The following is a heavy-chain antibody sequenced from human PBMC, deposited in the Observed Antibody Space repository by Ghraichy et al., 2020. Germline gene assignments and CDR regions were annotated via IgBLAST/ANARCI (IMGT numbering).Heavy chain of an antibody. CDR2: ISYDGSNK. V-gene: IGHV3-30-3*01. J-gene: IGHJ4*02. CDR1: GFTFSSYA. Sequence: GGSLRLSCAASGFTFSSYAMHWVRHAPGKGLEWVAVISYDGSNKYYADSVKGRFTISRDNSKNTLYLQMNSLRAEDTAVYYCARDILTGGIFDYWGQGTLVTVSS. D-gene: IGHD2-8*02. CDR3: ARDILTGGIFDY.